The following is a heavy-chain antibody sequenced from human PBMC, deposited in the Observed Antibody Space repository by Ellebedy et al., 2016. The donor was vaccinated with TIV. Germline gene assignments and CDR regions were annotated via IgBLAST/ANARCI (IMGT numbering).Heavy chain of an antibody. V-gene: IGHV3-7*03. D-gene: IGHD3-10*01. J-gene: IGHJ4*02. Sequence: GESLKISCTAPGFTLIDAWMNWVRQAPGKGLEWVAHINPDGSAEYYVDSVKGRFTISRDNAKRSLFLQMNSLRVDDTAVYYCVTWDQDYGRWGQGSLVTISS. CDR2: INPDGSAE. CDR1: GFTLIDAW. CDR3: VTWDQDYGR.